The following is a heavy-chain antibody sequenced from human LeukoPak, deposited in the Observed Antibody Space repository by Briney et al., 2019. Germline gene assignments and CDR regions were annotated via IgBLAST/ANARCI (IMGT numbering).Heavy chain of an antibody. Sequence: GGSLTLSCAASGFTFSSYSMNWVRQAPGKGLEWVSSISSSSSYIYYAGSVKGRFTISRDNAKNSLYLQMNSLRAEDTAVYYCWAVTTPYYYYDMDVWGQGTTVTVSS. V-gene: IGHV3-21*01. J-gene: IGHJ6*02. CDR3: WAVTTPYYYYDMDV. D-gene: IGHD4-17*01. CDR1: GFTFSSYS. CDR2: ISSSSSYI.